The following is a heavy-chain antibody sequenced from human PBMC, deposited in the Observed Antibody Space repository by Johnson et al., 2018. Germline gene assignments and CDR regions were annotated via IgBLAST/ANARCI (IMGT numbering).Heavy chain of an antibody. Sequence: QVQLQESGPGLVKPSETLSLTCSVSGASITTYYWSWIRQPPGKGPEYIAYIYNSGSTDYNPSLKSRVTVTLDTSKNQFSLKLSSVTVADTAVYYCARGGAVTSPDYYYMDVWGKGTTVTVSS. D-gene: IGHD4-17*01. CDR2: IYNSGST. V-gene: IGHV4-59*01. CDR3: ARGGAVTSPDYYYMDV. CDR1: GASITTYY. J-gene: IGHJ6*03.